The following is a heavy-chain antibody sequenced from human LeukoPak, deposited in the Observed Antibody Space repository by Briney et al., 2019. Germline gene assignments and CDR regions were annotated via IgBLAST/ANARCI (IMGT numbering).Heavy chain of an antibody. J-gene: IGHJ4*02. CDR3: ARHDSFIPY. CDR1: GFTFSSYA. D-gene: IGHD3-16*02. Sequence: GGSLRLSCAASGFTFSSYAMSWLRQAPGKGLEWVSGISDSGGSTYYADSVKGRCTISRDNSENTVSLQMNNLRAEDTAVYFCARHDSFIPYWGQGTLVTVTS. V-gene: IGHV3-23*01. CDR2: ISDSGGST.